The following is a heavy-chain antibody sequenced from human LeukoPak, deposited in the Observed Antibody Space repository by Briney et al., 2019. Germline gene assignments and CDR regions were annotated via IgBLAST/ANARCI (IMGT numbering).Heavy chain of an antibody. CDR3: ARVYYDFWSGYH. CDR2: IIPILGIA. CDR1: GGTFSSYT. D-gene: IGHD3-3*01. V-gene: IGHV1-69*02. Sequence: ASVKVSCKASGGTFSSYTISWVRQAPGQGLEWMGRIIPILGIANYAQKFQGRVTITADESTSTAYMELSSLRSEDTAVYYCARVYYDFWSGYHWGQGTLVTVSS. J-gene: IGHJ5*02.